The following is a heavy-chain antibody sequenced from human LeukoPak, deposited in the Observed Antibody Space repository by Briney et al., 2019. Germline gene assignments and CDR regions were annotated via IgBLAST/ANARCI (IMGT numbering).Heavy chain of an antibody. Sequence: ASVKVSCKAAGHSVTSYAMHGVRQAPGQRLEWMGCSNAGNGNTKYSQKFQGRVTITRDTSASTAYMELSSLRSEDTAVYSCARDLDSSYYYDSSGPFDWGQGTLVTVSS. CDR1: GHSVTSYA. CDR2: SNAGNGNT. J-gene: IGHJ4*02. D-gene: IGHD3-22*01. CDR3: ARDLDSSYYYDSSGPFD. V-gene: IGHV1-3*01.